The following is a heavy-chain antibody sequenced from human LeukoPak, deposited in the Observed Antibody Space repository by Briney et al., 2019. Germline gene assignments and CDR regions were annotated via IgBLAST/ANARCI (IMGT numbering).Heavy chain of an antibody. Sequence: SVKVSCKASGGTFSSYAISWVRQAPGQGLEWMGRIIPILGIANYAQKFQGRVTITANKSTSTAYMELSSLRSEDTAVYYCARDGDYYDSRGDAFDIWGQGAMVTVAS. CDR1: GGTFSSYA. CDR2: IIPILGIA. D-gene: IGHD3-22*01. CDR3: ARDGDYYDSRGDAFDI. J-gene: IGHJ3*02. V-gene: IGHV1-69*04.